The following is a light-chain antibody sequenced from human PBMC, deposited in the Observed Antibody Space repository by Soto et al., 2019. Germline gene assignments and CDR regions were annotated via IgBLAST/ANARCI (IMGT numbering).Light chain of an antibody. CDR3: QSYDSSVRGVV. V-gene: IGLV1-40*01. Sequence: QSVLTQPPSVSGAPGQRVTISCTGSSSNIGAGYDVHWYQQLPGTAPKLLIYGNSNRPSGVPDRFSGSKSGTPASLAITGLQPEDEADYYCQSYDSSVRGVVFGGGTQLTVL. J-gene: IGLJ2*01. CDR1: SSNIGAGYD. CDR2: GNS.